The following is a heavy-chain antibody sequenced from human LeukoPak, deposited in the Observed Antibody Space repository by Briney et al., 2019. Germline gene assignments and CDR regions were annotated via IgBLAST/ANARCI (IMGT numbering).Heavy chain of an antibody. D-gene: IGHD2-2*01. CDR1: GGTFSSYA. J-gene: IGHJ5*02. CDR2: ILPIFGTA. CDR3: ARDHGSCSSTSCYRPHNWFDR. V-gene: IGHV1-69*05. Sequence: SVKVSCKASGGTFSSYAISWVRQAPGQGIEWMGGILPIFGTANHAQKFQGRVTITTHESTSTAYMELSSLRSEDTAVYYCARDHGSCSSTSCYRPHNWFDRWGQGTLVTVSS.